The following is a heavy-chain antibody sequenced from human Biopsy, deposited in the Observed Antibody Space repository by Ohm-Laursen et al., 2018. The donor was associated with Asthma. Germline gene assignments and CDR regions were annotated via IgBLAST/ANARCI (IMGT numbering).Heavy chain of an antibody. CDR2: ISWNSATI. D-gene: IGHD3-22*01. CDR1: GFKFDEYT. Sequence: SLRLSCATPGFKFDEYTMHWVRQAPGKGLEWVSGISWNSATIGYADSVEGRFTISRDNAKNSVFLHMDSLRPEDTAFYYCAKVRSDWVITESFDYWGQGVLVTVSS. J-gene: IGHJ4*02. V-gene: IGHV3-9*01. CDR3: AKVRSDWVITESFDY.